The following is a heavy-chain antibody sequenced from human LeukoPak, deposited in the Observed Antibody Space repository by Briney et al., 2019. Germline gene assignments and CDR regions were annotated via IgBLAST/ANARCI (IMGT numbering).Heavy chain of an antibody. Sequence: PSETLSLTCAVSGYSISSGYYWGWIRQPPGKGLEWIGSIYHSGSTYYNPSLKSRLTISVDTSKNQLSLKLSSVTAADTAVYYCARRSITMIVVEGYFDYWGQGTLVTVSS. CDR1: GYSISSGYY. CDR2: IYHSGST. CDR3: ARRSITMIVVEGYFDY. V-gene: IGHV4-38-2*01. J-gene: IGHJ4*02. D-gene: IGHD3-22*01.